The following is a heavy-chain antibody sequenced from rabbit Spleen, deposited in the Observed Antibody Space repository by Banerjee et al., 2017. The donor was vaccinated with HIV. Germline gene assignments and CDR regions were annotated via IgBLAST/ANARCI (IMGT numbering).Heavy chain of an antibody. CDR3: ARDTGSSFSSYGMDL. J-gene: IGHJ6*01. D-gene: IGHD8-1*01. Sequence: QQQLVESGGGLVKPGASLTLTCTASGFSFSSNAMCWVRQAPGKGLEWIASIYAGSSGSTYSATWAKGRFTISKTSSTTVTLQMTSLTVADTATYFCARDTGSSFSSYGMDLWGQGTLVTVS. CDR1: GFSFSSNA. CDR2: IYAGSSGST. V-gene: IGHV1S45*01.